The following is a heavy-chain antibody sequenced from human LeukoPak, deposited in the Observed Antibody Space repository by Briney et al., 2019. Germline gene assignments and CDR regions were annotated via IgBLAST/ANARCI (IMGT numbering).Heavy chain of an antibody. V-gene: IGHV3-23*01. CDR3: AGSDTIGYLPREWDYWYFDL. Sequence: GGSLRLSCVASGFTFSSHGMSWVRQAPGEGLEWVSGISLDGATTYYADSVKGRFTISRDNAKNSLYLQMNSLRVEDTAVYYCAGSDTIGYLPREWDYWYFDLWGRGTLVTVSS. CDR1: GFTFSSHG. CDR2: ISLDGATT. D-gene: IGHD3-22*01. J-gene: IGHJ2*01.